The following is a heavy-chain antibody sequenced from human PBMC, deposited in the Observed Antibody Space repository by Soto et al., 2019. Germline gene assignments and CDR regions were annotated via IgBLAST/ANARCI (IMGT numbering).Heavy chain of an antibody. V-gene: IGHV4-39*01. CDR1: GGSISSSSYY. J-gene: IGHJ5*02. CDR3: ERGRTALAGVDX. CDR2: IYYSGST. Sequence: PPETLSLPCTVSGGSISSSSYYWGWIRQPPGKGLEWMGGIYYSGSTYFNPSLNSRVNISVDTSKNQFSLKLSSVTAADTAVYYCERGRTALAGVDXWGRGALVTVSX. D-gene: IGHD5-18*01.